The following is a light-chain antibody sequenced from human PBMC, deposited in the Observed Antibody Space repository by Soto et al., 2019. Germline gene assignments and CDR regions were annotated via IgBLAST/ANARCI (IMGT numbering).Light chain of an antibody. J-gene: IGLJ1*01. CDR2: EVS. V-gene: IGLV2-8*01. CDR1: SSDIGTYDY. Sequence: QSALTQPPSASGSPGQSVTISCTGTSSDIGTYDYVSWYQHLPDKAPKLIIYEVSKRPSGVPDRFSGSKSGNTASLTVSGLQAEDGGDYFCKSYAGSNTYVFGSGTKVTVL. CDR3: KSYAGSNTYV.